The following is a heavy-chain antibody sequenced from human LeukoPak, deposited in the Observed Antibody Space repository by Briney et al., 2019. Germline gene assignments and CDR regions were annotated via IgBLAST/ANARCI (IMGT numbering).Heavy chain of an antibody. Sequence: ASVKVSCKASGYTFTSYGISWVRQAPGQGLEWMGWISAYNGNTNYAQKLQGRVTMTTDTSTSTAYMELRSLRSDDTAVYYCARDLLTITMVREVTSNWFDPWGQGTLVTVSS. V-gene: IGHV1-18*01. CDR3: ARDLLTITMVREVTSNWFDP. J-gene: IGHJ5*02. CDR1: GYTFTSYG. D-gene: IGHD3-10*01. CDR2: ISAYNGNT.